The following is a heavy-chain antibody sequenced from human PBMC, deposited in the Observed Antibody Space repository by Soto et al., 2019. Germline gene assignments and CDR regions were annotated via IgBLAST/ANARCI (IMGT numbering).Heavy chain of an antibody. V-gene: IGHV4-34*01. CDR1: SGSFSGHY. CDR2: IYHGLSI. J-gene: IGHJ4*02. CDR3: ARHGGYFFDY. D-gene: IGHD3-16*01. Sequence: QVQLQQWGAGLLKPSETLSLTCAVYSGSFSGHYWSWIRQPPGKDLEWIGEIYHGLSIVYNPSLKSRVTISGDSSKNQLSLKLSSVTAADTAVYYCARHGGYFFDYWGQGTLVTVSS.